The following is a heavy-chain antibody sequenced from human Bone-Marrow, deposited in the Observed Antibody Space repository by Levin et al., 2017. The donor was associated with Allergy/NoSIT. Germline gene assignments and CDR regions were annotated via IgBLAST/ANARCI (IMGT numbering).Heavy chain of an antibody. CDR3: ARHRYTGAEGKDAFDI. V-gene: IGHV4-59*01. CDR1: SASITSAY. CDR2: IHYSGST. J-gene: IGHJ3*02. Sequence: SETLSLTCTVSSASITSAYWSWIRQPPGKEVEWIGYIHYSGSTDSNPSLKSRVTISLDTPKNQFSLNLRSVTAADTAVYYCARHRYTGAEGKDAFDIWGQGTMVTVSS. D-gene: IGHD2-8*02.